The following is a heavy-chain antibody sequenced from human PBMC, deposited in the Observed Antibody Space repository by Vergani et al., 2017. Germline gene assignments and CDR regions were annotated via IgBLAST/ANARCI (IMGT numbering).Heavy chain of an antibody. Sequence: QVQVVQSGAEVKKSGASVKVSCKTSGYTFSNYYMHWVRQAPGQGLEWMVIINPSGGHTNYAQKFQGRVTMTRDTSTSTVYMELSSLRSEDTAIYYCARVDYGILTGYRYWGQGTHVTDSA. CDR3: ARVDYGILTGYRY. CDR2: INPSGGHT. J-gene: IGHJ4*02. V-gene: IGHV1-46*03. CDR1: GYTFSNYY. D-gene: IGHD3-9*01.